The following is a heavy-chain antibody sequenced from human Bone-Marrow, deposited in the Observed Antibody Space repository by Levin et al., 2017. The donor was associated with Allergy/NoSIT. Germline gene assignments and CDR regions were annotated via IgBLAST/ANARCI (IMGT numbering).Heavy chain of an antibody. CDR1: GGTFSSYA. D-gene: IGHD2-2*01. V-gene: IGHV1-69*13. Sequence: SVKVSCKASGGTFSSYAISWVRQAPGQGLEWMGGIIPIFGTANYAQKFQGRVTITADESTSTAYMELSSLRSEDTAVYYCASAHCSSTSCYAAGCWFDPWGQGTLVTVSS. J-gene: IGHJ5*02. CDR3: ASAHCSSTSCYAAGCWFDP. CDR2: IIPIFGTA.